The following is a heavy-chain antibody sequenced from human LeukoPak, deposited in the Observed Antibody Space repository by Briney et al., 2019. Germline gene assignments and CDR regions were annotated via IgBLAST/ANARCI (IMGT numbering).Heavy chain of an antibody. D-gene: IGHD3/OR15-3a*01. CDR2: IKSKTDGGTT. V-gene: IGHV3-15*01. Sequence: GGSLRLSCAASGFTFSNAWMSWVRQAPGKGLEWVGRIKSKTDGGTTDYAAPVKGRFTISREDSRDTVYLQMNSLRVEDTAVYYCTAWTDLYDHWGQGTLVAVSS. CDR3: TAWTDLYDH. J-gene: IGHJ4*02. CDR1: GFTFSNAW.